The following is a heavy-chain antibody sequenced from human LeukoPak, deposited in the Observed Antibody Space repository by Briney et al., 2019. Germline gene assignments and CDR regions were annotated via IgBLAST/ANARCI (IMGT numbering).Heavy chain of an antibody. J-gene: IGHJ4*02. Sequence: GGSLRLSCAASGFTFLNYWMTWVRQAPGKGLEWVANIKKDGSEKNSVDFVEGRFTISRDNAKSSLYLQMNTLRAEDTAVYYCARDLGYSSGPNYWGQGTRVTVSS. V-gene: IGHV3-7*01. CDR1: GFTFLNYW. D-gene: IGHD6-19*01. CDR2: IKKDGSEK. CDR3: ARDLGYSSGPNY.